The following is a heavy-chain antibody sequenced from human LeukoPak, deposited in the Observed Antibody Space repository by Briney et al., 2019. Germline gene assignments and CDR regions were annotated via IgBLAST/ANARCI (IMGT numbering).Heavy chain of an antibody. CDR1: EFTVSSNY. D-gene: IGHD3-10*01. J-gene: IGHJ4*02. CDR3: ASMRSFFFDY. CDR2: IYSGGTP. V-gene: IGHV3-66*01. Sequence: GGSLRLSCAVSEFTVSSNYRSWVRQAPGKGLEWVSVIYSGGTPYYADSVKGRFTISRDNSKNTLYLQMNSLRAEDTAVYYCASMRSFFFDYWGQGTLVTVSS.